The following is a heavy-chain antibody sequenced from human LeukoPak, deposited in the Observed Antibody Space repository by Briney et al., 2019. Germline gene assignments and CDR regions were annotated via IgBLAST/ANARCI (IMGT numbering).Heavy chain of an antibody. CDR3: ARDSGREIQLWY. CDR2: IYYSGST. J-gene: IGHJ4*02. Sequence: SETLSLTCTVSGGSISSYYWSWIRQPPGKGLEWIGYIYYSGSTNYNPSLKSRVTISVDTSKNQFSLKLSSVTAADTAVYYCARDSGREIQLWYWGQGALVTVSS. V-gene: IGHV4-59*01. CDR1: GGSISSYY. D-gene: IGHD5-18*01.